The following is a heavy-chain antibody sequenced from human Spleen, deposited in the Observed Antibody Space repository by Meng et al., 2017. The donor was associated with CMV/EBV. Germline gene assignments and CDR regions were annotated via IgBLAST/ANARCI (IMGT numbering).Heavy chain of an antibody. D-gene: IGHD3-10*01. J-gene: IGHJ2*01. CDR3: ARIPRGYYGSGNYYIVDWYFDL. CDR2: VYTGGST. Sequence: NYMSWVRQAPGKGLEWVSVVYTGGSTYHADSVKGRFTIPRDNSKNTLDLHMNSLRAEDTAVYYCARIPRGYYGSGNYYIVDWYFDLWGRGTLVTVSS. CDR1: NY. V-gene: IGHV3-53*01.